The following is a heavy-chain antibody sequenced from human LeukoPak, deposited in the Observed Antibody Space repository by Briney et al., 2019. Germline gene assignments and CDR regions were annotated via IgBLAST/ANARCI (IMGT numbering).Heavy chain of an antibody. CDR3: ARGRGYCSGGSCYRFDP. Sequence: PSETLSLTCAVYGGSFSGYYWSWIRQPPGKGLEWIGEINHSGSTNYNPSLKSRVTISVDTSKNQFSLKLSSVTAADTAVYYCARGRGYCSGGSCYRFDPWGQGTLVTVSP. J-gene: IGHJ5*02. V-gene: IGHV4-34*01. CDR1: GGSFSGYY. D-gene: IGHD2-15*01. CDR2: INHSGST.